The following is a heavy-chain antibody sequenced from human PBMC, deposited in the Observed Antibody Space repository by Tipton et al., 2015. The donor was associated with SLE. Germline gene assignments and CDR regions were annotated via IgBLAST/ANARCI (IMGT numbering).Heavy chain of an antibody. D-gene: IGHD3-10*01. Sequence: TLSLTCTVSGGSISSYYWSWIRQPPGKGLEWIGYIYYSGSTNYNPSLKSRVTISVDTSKNQFSRKLSSVTAADTAVYYCARGPKGSGSYSDWYFDLWGRGTLVTVSS. CDR1: GGSISSYY. J-gene: IGHJ2*01. CDR3: ARGPKGSGSYSDWYFDL. V-gene: IGHV4-59*01. CDR2: IYYSGST.